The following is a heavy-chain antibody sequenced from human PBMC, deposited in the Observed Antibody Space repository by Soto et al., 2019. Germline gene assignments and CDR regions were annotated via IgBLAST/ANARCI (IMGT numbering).Heavy chain of an antibody. CDR3: ARDAFDI. CDR1: GGSISSSSYS. J-gene: IGHJ3*02. CDR2: IYYSGST. Sequence: PSETLSLTCIVSGGSISSSSYSWAWIRQPPGKGLEWIGYIYYSGSTYYNPSLKSRVTISVDTSKNQFSLHLSSVTAADTAVYYCARDAFDIWGQGTMVTVSS. V-gene: IGHV4-39*07.